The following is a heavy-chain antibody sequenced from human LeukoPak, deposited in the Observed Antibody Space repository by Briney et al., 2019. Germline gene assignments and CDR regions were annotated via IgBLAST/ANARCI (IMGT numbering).Heavy chain of an antibody. CDR1: GFTVSSNY. V-gene: IGHV3-66*01. CDR3: ARDPYSYDTSGPKPFDY. CDR2: IYSAGST. D-gene: IGHD3-3*01. Sequence: GGSLTLSCAASGFTVSSNYMSWVRQAPGKGLEWVSVIYSAGSTYSADSVKGRFTISRDNSKNTVYLQMNSLRAEDTAVYYCARDPYSYDTSGPKPFDYWGRARLVGVCS. J-gene: IGHJ4*02.